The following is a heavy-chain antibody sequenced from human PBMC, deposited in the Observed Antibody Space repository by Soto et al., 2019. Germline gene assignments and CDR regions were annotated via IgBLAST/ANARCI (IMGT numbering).Heavy chain of an antibody. V-gene: IGHV4-30-2*01. CDR3: DRGVNVTPKWFDP. CDR2: IYHSRSS. D-gene: IGHD4-4*01. J-gene: IGHJ5*02. CDR1: GGSISSGGYS. Sequence: PSETLSLTCAVSGGSISSGGYSWSWIRQPPGKGLEWIGYIYHSRSSYYNPSLNSRVTISVDRSKNQNSLKLSSVTAADTDVYYYDRGVNVTPKWFDPWGQGTLVTVSS.